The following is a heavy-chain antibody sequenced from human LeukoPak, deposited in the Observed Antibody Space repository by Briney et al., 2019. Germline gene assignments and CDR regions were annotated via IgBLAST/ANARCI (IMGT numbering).Heavy chain of an antibody. Sequence: ASVKVSCKASGYTFTSYGISWVRQAPGQGLEWMGWISAYNGNTNYAQKLQGRVTMTTDTSTSTAYMELRSLRSDDTAVYCCAREYGGYCSSTSCSRGAFDIWGQGTMVTVSS. J-gene: IGHJ3*02. V-gene: IGHV1-18*01. CDR2: ISAYNGNT. D-gene: IGHD2-2*01. CDR1: GYTFTSYG. CDR3: AREYGGYCSSTSCSRGAFDI.